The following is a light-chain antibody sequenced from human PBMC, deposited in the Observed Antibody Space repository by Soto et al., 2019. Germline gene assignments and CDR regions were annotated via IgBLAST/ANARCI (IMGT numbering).Light chain of an antibody. Sequence: DIRMTQSPSSLSASVGDGVTITCRASQGISNSLAWYQQKPGQVPNLLIYAASTLQPGVPSRFSGSGSGTVFTLTISSLQPEDVATYYCQKYNSAPLTFGGGTKVEIK. J-gene: IGKJ4*01. CDR1: QGISNS. CDR2: AAS. CDR3: QKYNSAPLT. V-gene: IGKV1-27*01.